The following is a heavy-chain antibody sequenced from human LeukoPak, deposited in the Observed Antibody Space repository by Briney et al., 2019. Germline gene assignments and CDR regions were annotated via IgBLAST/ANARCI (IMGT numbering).Heavy chain of an antibody. CDR1: GGSISYSY. V-gene: IGHV4-59*01. CDR3: ARGSAGQLWPFDY. Sequence: SETLSLTCTVSGGSISYSYWSWIRQTPGRGLEWIGYIYYIGTTTYNPSLRSRVTKSVDTSKSHFSLNPNSVTAADTAMYYCARGSAGQLWPFDYWGPGILVTVSS. J-gene: IGHJ4*02. CDR2: IYYIGTT. D-gene: IGHD5-18*01.